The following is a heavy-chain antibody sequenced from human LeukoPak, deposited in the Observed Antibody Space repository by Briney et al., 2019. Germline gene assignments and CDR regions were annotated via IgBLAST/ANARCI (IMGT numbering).Heavy chain of an antibody. Sequence: PSETLSLTCTVSGGSISSYYWSWIRQPPGKGLEWIGYIYYSGSTNYNPSLKSRVTISVDTSKNQFSLKLSSVTAADTAVYYCAGYCSSTSCSTQWGQGTLVTVSS. CDR2: IYYSGST. J-gene: IGHJ4*02. CDR3: AGYCSSTSCSTQ. D-gene: IGHD2-2*01. CDR1: GGSISSYY. V-gene: IGHV4-59*01.